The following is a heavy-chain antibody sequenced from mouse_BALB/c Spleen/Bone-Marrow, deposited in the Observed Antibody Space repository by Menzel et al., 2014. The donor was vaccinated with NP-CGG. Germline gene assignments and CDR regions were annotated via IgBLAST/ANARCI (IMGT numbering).Heavy chain of an antibody. D-gene: IGHD2-1*01. V-gene: IGHV1-77*01. CDR3: ARDGNYAALDY. CDR2: IYPGSGST. Sequence: VKLMESGPELVKPGASVKMPCKASGYTFTDSVIGWVKQRTGQGLEWIGEIYPGSGSTYYNEKFKGKATLTADKSANTAYMQLSSLTSEDSAVYFCARDGNYAALDYWGQGTSVTVSS. J-gene: IGHJ4*01. CDR1: GYTFTDSV.